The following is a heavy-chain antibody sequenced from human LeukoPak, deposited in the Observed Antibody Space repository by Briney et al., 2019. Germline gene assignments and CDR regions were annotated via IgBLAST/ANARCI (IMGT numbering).Heavy chain of an antibody. CDR1: GSTFSSHT. D-gene: IGHD3-3*01. V-gene: IGHV3-48*04. CDR3: AASYDFWSGGSFDY. CDR2: ISNTGSVI. J-gene: IGHJ4*02. Sequence: GGSLRLSCAASGSTFSSHTMNWVRQAPGKGLEWISYISNTGSVIYYADSVKGRFTISRDNAKNSPYLQMNSLRAEDTAVYYCAASYDFWSGGSFDYWGQGTLVTVSS.